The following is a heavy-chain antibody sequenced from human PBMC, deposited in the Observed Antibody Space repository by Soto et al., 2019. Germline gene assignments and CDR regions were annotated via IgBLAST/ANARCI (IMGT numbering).Heavy chain of an antibody. CDR2: AYSGGST. V-gene: IGHV4-31*03. Sequence: SSETLSLTCTVSGGSISSGGYYWSWIRQLPGKGLEWIGFAYSGGSTYYNPSLKSRVTMSVDSSKNQFSLKLTSVTAADTAVYYCARDPRTVAVDAFDIWGQGAKVTVSS. CDR1: GGSISSGGYY. CDR3: ARDPRTVAVDAFDI. J-gene: IGHJ3*02. D-gene: IGHD4-17*01.